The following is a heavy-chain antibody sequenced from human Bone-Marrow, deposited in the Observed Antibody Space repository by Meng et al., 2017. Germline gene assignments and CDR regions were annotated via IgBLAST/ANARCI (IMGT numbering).Heavy chain of an antibody. D-gene: IGHD1-26*01. CDR3: ARAREDSTSYSLTPNRGAFDI. J-gene: IGHJ3*02. CDR1: GYFFSRCYY. V-gene: IGHV4-38-2*01. Sequence: TLSLTCAFSGYFFSRCYYWGWIRQPPGKGLEWIGSIYHSGSTYYTTYLKSRVSISVDTSKNQFSLDLSSVTAADTAVYYCARAREDSTSYSLTPNRGAFDIWGQGTMVTVSS. CDR2: IYHSGST.